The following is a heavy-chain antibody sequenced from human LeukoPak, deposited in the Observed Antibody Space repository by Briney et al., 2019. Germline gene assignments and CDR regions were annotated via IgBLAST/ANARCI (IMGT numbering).Heavy chain of an antibody. J-gene: IGHJ4*02. CDR3: ARAPLPGYSYGYGDY. Sequence: GRSLRLSCAASGFTFSSYAMHWVRQAPGRGLEWVSVISYDGSNKYYADSVRGRFTISRDNSKNTLYLQMSSLRAEDTAVYYCARAPLPGYSYGYGDYWGQGTLVTVSS. D-gene: IGHD5-18*01. V-gene: IGHV3-30*04. CDR1: GFTFSSYA. CDR2: ISYDGSNK.